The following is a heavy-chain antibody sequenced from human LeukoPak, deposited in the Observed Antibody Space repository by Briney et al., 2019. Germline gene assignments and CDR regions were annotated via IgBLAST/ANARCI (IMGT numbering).Heavy chain of an antibody. CDR2: ISSKGGST. CDR1: GFTFSSYA. V-gene: IGHV3-64D*06. Sequence: GGSLRLSCSASGFTFSSYAMHWVRQAPGKGLEYVSGISSKGGSTYYADSVKGRFTISRDNSKNTLYLQMSSLRAEDTAVYYCVKGGDTAFGVVVTAQTYYYYGMDVWGKGTTVTVSS. CDR3: VKGGDTAFGVVVTAQTYYYYGMDV. D-gene: IGHD2-21*02. J-gene: IGHJ6*04.